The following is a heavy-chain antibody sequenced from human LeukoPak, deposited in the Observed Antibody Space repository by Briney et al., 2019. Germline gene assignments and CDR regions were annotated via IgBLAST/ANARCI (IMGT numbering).Heavy chain of an antibody. CDR1: GFTFSSYG. CDR2: IRYDGSNK. CDR3: AKSPMVRGFYYYYYMDV. J-gene: IGHJ6*03. V-gene: IGHV3-30*02. Sequence: PGGSLRLSCAASGFTFSSYGMHWVRQAPGKGLEWVAFIRYDGSNKYYADSVKGRFTISRDNSKNTLYLQMNSLRAEDTAVYYCAKSPMVRGFYYYYYMDVWGKGTTVTISS. D-gene: IGHD3-10*01.